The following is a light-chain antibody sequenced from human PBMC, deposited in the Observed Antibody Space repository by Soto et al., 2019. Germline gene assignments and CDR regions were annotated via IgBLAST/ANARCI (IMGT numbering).Light chain of an antibody. V-gene: IGKV3-20*01. J-gene: IGKJ5*01. CDR2: GAS. CDR3: KQYGSSPT. CDR1: QSVSSSY. Sequence: EIVLTQSPGTLSLSPGERATLSCRASQSVSSSYLAWYQQKPGQAPRLLIYGASSTATGIPDRFSGSGSGTDCTLTISRLEPEDFAVYYCKQYGSSPTFGQGTRLEIK.